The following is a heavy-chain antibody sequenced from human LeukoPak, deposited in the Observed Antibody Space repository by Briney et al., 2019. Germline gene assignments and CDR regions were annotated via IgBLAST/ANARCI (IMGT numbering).Heavy chain of an antibody. CDR1: GFTFSHYG. CDR2: IQFDGSKE. V-gene: IGHV3-30*02. CDR3: AKDNYYYYYMDV. J-gene: IGHJ6*03. Sequence: GGSLRLSCAASGFTFSHYGMHWVRQAPGKGLEWVAFIQFDGSKEYYANSVKGRFTISRDNSKKTLYLQLNSLTAEDTAVYYCAKDNYYYYYMDVWGKGTTVTISS.